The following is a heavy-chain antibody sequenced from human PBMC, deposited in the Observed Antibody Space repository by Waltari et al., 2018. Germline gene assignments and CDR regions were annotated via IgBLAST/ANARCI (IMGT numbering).Heavy chain of an antibody. J-gene: IGHJ4*02. D-gene: IGHD4-4*01. CDR1: GYSISSGYY. V-gene: IGHV4-38-2*01. CDR2: IYHSGST. Sequence: QVQLQESGPGLVKPSETLSLTCAVSGYSISSGYYWGWIRQPPGKGLEWIGSIYHSGSTYYSPSLKSRVTISVDTSKNQFSLKLSSVTAADTAVYYCARITTTQGGDYWGQGTLVTVSS. CDR3: ARITTTQGGDY.